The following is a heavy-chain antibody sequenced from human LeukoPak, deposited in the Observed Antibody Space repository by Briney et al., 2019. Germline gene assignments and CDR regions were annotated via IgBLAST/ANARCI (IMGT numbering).Heavy chain of an antibody. J-gene: IGHJ3*02. CDR3: AKDQLGFDI. CDR2: ISYDGSNK. CDR1: GLTFSNYA. D-gene: IGHD1-1*01. Sequence: GGSLRLSCAASGLTFSNYAMHWVRQAPGKGLEWMAVISYDGSNKFYADSVKGRFTISRDNSKNTLVLQMNSLRAEDTAVYYCAKDQLGFDIWGQGTMVTVSS. V-gene: IGHV3-30*04.